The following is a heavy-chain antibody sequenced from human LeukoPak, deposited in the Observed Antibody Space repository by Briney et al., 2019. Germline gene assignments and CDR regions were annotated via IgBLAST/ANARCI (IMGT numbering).Heavy chain of an antibody. CDR1: GFTFTNYA. CDR3: AKAYCASTTCYGGGKIGY. CDR2: IHYTGSNT. J-gene: IGHJ4*02. Sequence: PGGSLRLSCAASGFTFTNYAMHWVRQAPGKGLEWVAFIHYTGSNTYYADSVKGRFTISRDNSKNTLYLLLNSLRTEDTAVYYCAKAYCASTTCYGGGKIGYWGQGTLVTVSS. D-gene: IGHD2-2*01. V-gene: IGHV3-30*02.